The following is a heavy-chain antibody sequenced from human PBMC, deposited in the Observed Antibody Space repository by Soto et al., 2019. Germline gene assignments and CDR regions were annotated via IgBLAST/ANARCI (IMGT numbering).Heavy chain of an antibody. V-gene: IGHV1-69*13. J-gene: IGHJ4*02. CDR1: GGSFGKSA. CDR2: FIPVYRTL. D-gene: IGHD3-3*01. Sequence: SVKVSCKASGGSFGKSAINWVRQTPGQGLGWLGGFIPVYRTLNYAQKFQGRVTITADESTGTAYMTLSSLASDDTAVYYCATGVIWIGYFTVDSWGQGTRVTVSS. CDR3: ATGVIWIGYFTVDS.